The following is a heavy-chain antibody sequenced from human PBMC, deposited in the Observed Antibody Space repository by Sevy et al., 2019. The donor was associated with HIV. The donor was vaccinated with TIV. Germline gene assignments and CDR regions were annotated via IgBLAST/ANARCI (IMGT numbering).Heavy chain of an antibody. Sequence: ASVKVSCKASGYTFSTYGISWIRQAPGQGLEWMGWISANNGNTNYAQKIQGRVTMTTDTSTSTAYMELRGLTSDDTAFCFCARDSYYYDMHSSYRPPDYWGQGTLVTVSS. CDR3: ARDSYYYDMHSSYRPPDY. CDR2: ISANNGNT. D-gene: IGHD3-22*01. J-gene: IGHJ4*02. V-gene: IGHV1-18*01. CDR1: GYTFSTYG.